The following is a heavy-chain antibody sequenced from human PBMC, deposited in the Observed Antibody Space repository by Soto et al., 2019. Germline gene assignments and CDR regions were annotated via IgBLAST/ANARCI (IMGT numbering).Heavy chain of an antibody. CDR3: ATGLYGDYISGAFDI. CDR1: GGTFSSYA. V-gene: IGHV1-69*06. J-gene: IGHJ3*02. Sequence: SVKVSCKASGGTFSSYAISWVRQAPGQGLEWMGGIIPIFGTANYAQKFQGRVTMTEDKSTDTAYMELSSLRSEDTAVYYCATGLYGDYISGAFDIWGQGTMVTVSS. D-gene: IGHD4-17*01. CDR2: IIPIFGTA.